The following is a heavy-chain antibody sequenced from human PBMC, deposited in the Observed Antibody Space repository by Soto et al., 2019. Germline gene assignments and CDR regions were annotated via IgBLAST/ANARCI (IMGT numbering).Heavy chain of an antibody. Sequence: GGSLRLSCAASGFTFSSYGMHWVRQAPGKGLEWVAVISYDGSNKYYADSVKGRFTISRDNSKNTLYLQMNSLRAEDTAVYYCAKDHGYCSGGSGYYYYYYLDVWGKGTTVTVSS. D-gene: IGHD2-15*01. V-gene: IGHV3-30*18. J-gene: IGHJ6*03. CDR3: AKDHGYCSGGSGYYYYYYLDV. CDR1: GFTFSSYG. CDR2: ISYDGSNK.